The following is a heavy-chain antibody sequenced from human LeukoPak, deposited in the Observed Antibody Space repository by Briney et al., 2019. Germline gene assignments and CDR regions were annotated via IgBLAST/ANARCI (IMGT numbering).Heavy chain of an antibody. D-gene: IGHD5-12*01. V-gene: IGHV1-69*04. Sequence: ASVKVSCKASGGTFSSYAISWVRQAPGQGLEWMGRIIPILGIANYAQKFQGRVTITADKSTSTAYMELSSLRSEGTAVYYCARDRDIVATISSFDYWGQGTLVTVSS. CDR1: GGTFSSYA. J-gene: IGHJ4*02. CDR2: IIPILGIA. CDR3: ARDRDIVATISSFDY.